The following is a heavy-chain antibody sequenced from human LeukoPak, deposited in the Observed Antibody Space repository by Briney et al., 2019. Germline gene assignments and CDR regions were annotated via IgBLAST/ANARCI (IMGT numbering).Heavy chain of an antibody. J-gene: IGHJ4*02. CDR1: GFTFSSYA. Sequence: GGSLRLSCAASGFTFSSYAMTWVRQAPGKGLEWVAVIWFDGSQKYYADSVKGRFTISRDNSKNTVYLQISSLRAEDTAVYYCARVSPAIVVVTGTGAPDYWGQGTLVTVSS. CDR3: ARVSPAIVVVTGTGAPDY. CDR2: IWFDGSQK. D-gene: IGHD2-21*02. V-gene: IGHV3-33*08.